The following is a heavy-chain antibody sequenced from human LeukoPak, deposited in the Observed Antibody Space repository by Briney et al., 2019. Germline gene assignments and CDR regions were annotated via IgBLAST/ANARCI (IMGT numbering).Heavy chain of an antibody. CDR1: GGTFSSYS. J-gene: IGHJ4*02. CDR3: AGEEERGVTVAGTAFDY. Sequence: GASVKVSCKASGGTFSSYSITWVRQAPGQGLEWMGRIIPTLGIANYAQKFQGGVTITADKSTSTAYMELSSLGSEDTAVYYCAGEEERGVTVAGTAFDYWGQGTLVTVSS. D-gene: IGHD6-19*01. V-gene: IGHV1-69*04. CDR2: IIPTLGIA.